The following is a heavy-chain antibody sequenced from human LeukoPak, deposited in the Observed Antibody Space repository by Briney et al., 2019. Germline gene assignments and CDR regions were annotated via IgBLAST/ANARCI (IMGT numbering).Heavy chain of an antibody. Sequence: GGSLRLSCAASGVTFSSYGMHWVRQAPGKGLEWVGRITSKTDGGTTDYAAPVKGRSTISRDDSKNTLYLQMNSLKTEDTAVYYCTTGYDSSGYFREYYFDYWGQGTLVTVSS. J-gene: IGHJ4*02. CDR3: TTGYDSSGYFREYYFDY. V-gene: IGHV3-15*01. D-gene: IGHD3-22*01. CDR1: GVTFSSYG. CDR2: ITSKTDGGTT.